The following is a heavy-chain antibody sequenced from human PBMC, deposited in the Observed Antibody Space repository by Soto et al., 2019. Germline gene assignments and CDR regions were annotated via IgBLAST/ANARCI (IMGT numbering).Heavy chain of an antibody. Sequence: GGSLRLSCAASGFTFSSYWMSWVRQAPGKGLEWVANIKQDGSEKYYVDSVKGRFTISRDNAKNSLYLQTNSLRAEDTAVYDCARGDSGEFAFDIWGQGTMVTVSS. CDR1: GFTFSSYW. CDR2: IKQDGSEK. D-gene: IGHD3-10*01. CDR3: ARGDSGEFAFDI. V-gene: IGHV3-7*03. J-gene: IGHJ3*02.